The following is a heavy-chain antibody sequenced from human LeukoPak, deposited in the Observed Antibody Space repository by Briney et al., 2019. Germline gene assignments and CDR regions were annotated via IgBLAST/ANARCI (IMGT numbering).Heavy chain of an antibody. CDR1: GFTFSNFP. Sequence: QPGRSLRLSCAASGFTFSNFPMHWVRQAPGKGLEWVAVISYDGSNKFYADSVKGRFTISRDNSKKTLSLQMDRLRAEDTAVYYCARDKADAYYTLDYWGQGTLVTVSS. CDR3: ARDKADAYYTLDY. J-gene: IGHJ4*02. D-gene: IGHD1-26*01. V-gene: IGHV3-30*04. CDR2: ISYDGSNK.